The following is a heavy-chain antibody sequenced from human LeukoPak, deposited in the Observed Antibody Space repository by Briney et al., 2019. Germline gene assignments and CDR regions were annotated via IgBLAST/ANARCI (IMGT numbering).Heavy chain of an antibody. CDR2: IKQDGSEK. V-gene: IGHV3-7*04. CDR1: GFTFSSYW. Sequence: HPGGSLRLSCAASGFTFSSYWMSWVRQAPGKGLEWVANIKQDGSEKYYVDSVKGRFTISRDNAKNSLYLQMNSLRAEDTAVYYCARVYYDSSGYYSANFDYWGQGTLVTVSS. D-gene: IGHD3-22*01. J-gene: IGHJ4*02. CDR3: ARVYYDSSGYYSANFDY.